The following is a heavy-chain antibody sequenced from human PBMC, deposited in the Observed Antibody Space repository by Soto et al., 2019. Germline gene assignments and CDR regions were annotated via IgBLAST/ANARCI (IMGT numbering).Heavy chain of an antibody. V-gene: IGHV3-23*01. CDR2: SSATGAGT. Sequence: EVQLLESGGGLVQPGGSLRLSCAASGFTFSSYGMTWVRQAPGKGLEWVSFSSATGAGTYYADSVKGRFTISRDNSKSTLYLKMNRMRADDTAVCYCATARRAGEKYDFYSDFWGQGALVIVSS. J-gene: IGHJ4*02. CDR3: ATARRAGEKYDFYSDF. CDR1: GFTFSSYG. D-gene: IGHD2-21*02.